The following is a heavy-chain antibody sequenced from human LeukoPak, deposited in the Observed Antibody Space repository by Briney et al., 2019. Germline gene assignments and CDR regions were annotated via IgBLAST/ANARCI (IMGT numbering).Heavy chain of an antibody. CDR1: GGSFSSYY. V-gene: IGHV4-34*01. Sequence: SETLSLTCAVYGGSFSSYYWSWIRQPPGKGLEWIGEINHSGSTNYNPSLKSRVTISVDTSKNQFSLKLSSVTAADTAVYYCARAPGGFDYWGQGTLVTVSS. J-gene: IGHJ4*02. CDR2: INHSGST. CDR3: ARAPGGFDY. D-gene: IGHD3-10*01.